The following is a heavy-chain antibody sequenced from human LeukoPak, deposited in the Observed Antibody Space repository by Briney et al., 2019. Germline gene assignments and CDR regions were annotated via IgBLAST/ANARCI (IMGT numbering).Heavy chain of an antibody. CDR2: IYYSGST. Sequence: SETLSLTCTVSGGSISSSSYYWGWISQPPEKGLEWIVSIYYSGSTYYNPSLKSRVTISVDTSKNQFSLKLSSVTAADTAVYYCARAVVPAADIDYWGQGTLVTVSS. D-gene: IGHD2-2*01. J-gene: IGHJ4*02. V-gene: IGHV4-39*07. CDR1: GGSISSSSYY. CDR3: ARAVVPAADIDY.